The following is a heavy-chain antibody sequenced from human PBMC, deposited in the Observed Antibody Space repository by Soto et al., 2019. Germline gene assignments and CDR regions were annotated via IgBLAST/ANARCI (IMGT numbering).Heavy chain of an antibody. CDR2: IKHSGST. V-gene: IGHV4-34*01. D-gene: IGHD2-2*01. Sequence: SETLSLTCAVYGGSFSGYYWNWIRQPPGKGLEWIGEIKHSGSTNYNPSLKSRVTISVDTSKNQFSLKLSSVTAADTAVYYCVRGPDCSSTSCAIDYWGQGTLVTVSS. J-gene: IGHJ4*02. CDR3: VRGPDCSSTSCAIDY. CDR1: GGSFSGYY.